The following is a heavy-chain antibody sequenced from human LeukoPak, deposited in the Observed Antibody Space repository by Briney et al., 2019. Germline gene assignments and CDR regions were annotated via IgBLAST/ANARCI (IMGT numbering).Heavy chain of an antibody. V-gene: IGHV4-4*07. CDR1: GGSISSYY. J-gene: IGHJ5*02. D-gene: IGHD4-17*01. Sequence: KTSETLSLTCTVSGGSISSYYWSWIRQPAGKGLEWIGRIYTSGSTNYNPSLKSRVTISVDTSKNQFSLKLSSVTAADTAVYYCAREFLLNSLGTTVTINWFDPWGQGTLVTVS. CDR3: AREFLLNSLGTTVTINWFDP. CDR2: IYTSGST.